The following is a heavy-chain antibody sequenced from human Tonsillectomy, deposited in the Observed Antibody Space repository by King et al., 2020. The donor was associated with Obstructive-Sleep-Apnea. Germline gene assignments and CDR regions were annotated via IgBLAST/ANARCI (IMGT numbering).Heavy chain of an antibody. CDR2: IWYDGSNK. V-gene: IGHV3-33*01. J-gene: IGHJ3*02. CDR1: GFTFSSYG. CDR3: ARDERAFDI. Sequence: VQLVESGGGVVQPGRSLRLSCAASGFTFSSYGMHWVRQAPGKGLEWVAVIWYDGSNKYYADSVKGRFTISRDNSKNTLYLQMNSLRAEDTAVYYCARDERAFDIWGQGTMVTVSS.